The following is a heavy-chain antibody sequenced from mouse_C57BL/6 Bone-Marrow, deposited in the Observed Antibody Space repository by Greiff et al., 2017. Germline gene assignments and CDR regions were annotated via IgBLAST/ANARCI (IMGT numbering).Heavy chain of an antibody. D-gene: IGHD1-1*01. V-gene: IGHV14-4*01. J-gene: IGHJ2*01. CDR2: IDPENGDT. Sequence: EVQLQQSGAELVRPGASVKLSCTASGFNIKDDYMHWVKQRPEQGLEWIGWIDPENGDTEYASKFQGKATITAETSSNTAYLQLSSLTSEDTAVYYCTTSYGSIEDYWGQGTTLTVSS. CDR3: TTSYGSIEDY. CDR1: GFNIKDDY.